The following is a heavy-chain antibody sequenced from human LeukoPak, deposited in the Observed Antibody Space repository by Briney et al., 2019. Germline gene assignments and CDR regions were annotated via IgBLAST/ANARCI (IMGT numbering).Heavy chain of an antibody. CDR3: AKASRLLHGSGSYPGYFDY. CDR1: GFTFSSYA. CDR2: IGGSGDST. V-gene: IGHV3-23*01. Sequence: GGSLRLSCAASGFTFSSYAMSWVRLAPGKGLEWVSSIGGSGDSTYSADSVKGRFTISRDNSKNTLYLQMNSLRAEDTAVYYCAKASRLLHGSGSYPGYFDYWGQGALVTVSS. J-gene: IGHJ4*02. D-gene: IGHD3-10*01.